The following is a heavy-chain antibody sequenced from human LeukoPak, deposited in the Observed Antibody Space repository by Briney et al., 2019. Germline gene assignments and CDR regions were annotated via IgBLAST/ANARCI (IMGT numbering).Heavy chain of an antibody. Sequence: PSETLSLTCAVSGGSISSGGYYWSWIRQHPGKGLEWIGYIYYSGSTYYNPSLKSRVTISVDTSKNQFSLKLSSVTAADTAVYYCAREPQRRYFDYWGQGTLVTVSS. CDR2: IYYSGST. J-gene: IGHJ4*02. D-gene: IGHD6-25*01. V-gene: IGHV4-31*11. CDR1: GGSISSGGYY. CDR3: AREPQRRYFDY.